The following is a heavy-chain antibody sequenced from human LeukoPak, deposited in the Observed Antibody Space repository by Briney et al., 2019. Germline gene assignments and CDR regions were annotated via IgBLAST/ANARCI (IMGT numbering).Heavy chain of an antibody. D-gene: IGHD3-3*01. J-gene: IGHJ6*03. CDR3: ARVTIFGVVIGYYYYYYMDV. CDR2: INHSGST. V-gene: IGHV4-34*01. CDR1: GDSFSGYY. Sequence: PSETLSLTCAVYGDSFSGYYWSSIRQPPGKGLEWIGEINHSGSTNYNPSLKSRVTISVDTSKNQFSLKLSSVTAADTAVYYCARVTIFGVVIGYYYYYYMDVWGKGTTVTVSS.